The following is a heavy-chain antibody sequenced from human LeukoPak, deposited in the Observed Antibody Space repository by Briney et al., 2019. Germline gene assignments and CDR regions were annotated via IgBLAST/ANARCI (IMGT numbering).Heavy chain of an antibody. CDR1: GGSISSGGYY. CDR3: TKSCGGDCYSEYYFDY. V-gene: IGHV4-30-2*01. D-gene: IGHD2-21*02. Sequence: SQTLSLTCTVSGGSISSGGYYWSWIRQPPGKGLEWIGYIYHSGSTYYNPSLKSRVTISVDRSKNQFSLKLSSVTAADTAVYYCTKSCGGDCYSEYYFDYWGQGTLVTVSS. CDR2: IYHSGST. J-gene: IGHJ4*02.